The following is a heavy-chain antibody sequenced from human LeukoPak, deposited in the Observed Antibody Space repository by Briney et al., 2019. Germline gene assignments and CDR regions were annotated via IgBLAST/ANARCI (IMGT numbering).Heavy chain of an antibody. CDR2: INPYSSGT. D-gene: IGHD1-20*01. V-gene: IGHV1-2*04. Sequence: AAVTVCFQPSRCTLTGYLMQWLHQAAGRGGKGMGWINPYSSGTNYAQKLQGWVARIRDTSISTAYMELSRLRSDDTAVYYCAKDAGGGPTRLNWSDPFGDWGQVVLVTFSS. CDR3: AKDAGGGPTRLNWSDPFGD. CDR1: RCTLTGYL. J-gene: IGHJ4*02.